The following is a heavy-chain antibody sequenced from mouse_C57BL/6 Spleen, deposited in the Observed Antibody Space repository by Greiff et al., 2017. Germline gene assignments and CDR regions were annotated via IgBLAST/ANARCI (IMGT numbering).Heavy chain of an antibody. CDR1: GYTFTSYW. J-gene: IGHJ2*01. D-gene: IGHD1-1*02. CDR2: INPSNGGT. CDR3: ARGEELWDYFDY. V-gene: IGHV1-53*01. Sequence: VKLQQPGTELVKPGASVKLSCKASGYTFTSYWMHWVKQRPGQGLEWIGNINPSNGGTNYNEKFKSKATLTVDKSSSTAYMQLSSLTSEDSAVYYCARGEELWDYFDYWGQGTTLTVSS.